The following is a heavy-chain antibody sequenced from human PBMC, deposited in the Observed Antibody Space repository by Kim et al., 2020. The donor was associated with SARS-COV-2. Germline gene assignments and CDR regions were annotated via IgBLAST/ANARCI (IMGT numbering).Heavy chain of an antibody. J-gene: IGHJ4*02. V-gene: IGHV3-49*04. D-gene: IGHD1-7*01. CDR1: GFTFGDYA. CDR3: TRDLELYFDY. CDR2: IRSKAYGGTT. Sequence: GGSLRLSCTASGFTFGDYAMSWVRQAPGKGLEWVGFIRSKAYGGTTEYAAAVKGSFTISRDDSKSISYLQMNSLKTEDTAVYYCTRDLELYFDYWGQGTLVTVSS.